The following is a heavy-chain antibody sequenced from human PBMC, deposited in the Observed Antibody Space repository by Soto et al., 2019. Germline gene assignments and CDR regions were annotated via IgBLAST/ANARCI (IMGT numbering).Heavy chain of an antibody. Sequence: EAQLLESGGGLVQPGGSLRLSCAASGFTFRRFAMSWVRQFPGKGPKWVPSISGRGGSSYLADSVKGRVTVSRDNSASALSLEMTGLRAEDTGLYYCARALSLAASGNYYYGMDVWGQGTTVIVSS. CDR1: GFTFRRFA. J-gene: IGHJ6*02. V-gene: IGHV3-23*01. CDR3: ARALSLAASGNYYYGMDV. CDR2: ISGRGGSS. D-gene: IGHD1-20*01.